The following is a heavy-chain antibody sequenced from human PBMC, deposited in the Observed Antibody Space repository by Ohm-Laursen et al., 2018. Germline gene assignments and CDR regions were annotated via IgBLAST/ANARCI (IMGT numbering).Heavy chain of an antibody. CDR3: ARAGRQHEIDY. CDR1: GFTFSSYD. D-gene: IGHD6-13*01. V-gene: IGHV3-13*01. Sequence: SLRLSCAASGFTFSSYDMHWVRQATGKGLEWVSAIGTAGDTYYPGSVKGRFTISRENAKNSLYLQMNSLRAGDTAVYYCARAGRQHEIDYWGQGTLVTVSS. CDR2: IGTAGDT. J-gene: IGHJ4*02.